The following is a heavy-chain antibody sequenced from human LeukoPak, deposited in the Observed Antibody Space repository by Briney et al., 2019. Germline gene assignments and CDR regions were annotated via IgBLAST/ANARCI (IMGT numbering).Heavy chain of an antibody. V-gene: IGHV4-30-4*08. D-gene: IGHD5-12*01. CDR3: ARVGVGGYDWEYYFDY. Sequence: PSQTLSLTCTVSGGSISSGDYYWSWIRQPPGKGLEWIGYIYYSGSTYYNPSLKGRVTISVDTSKNQFSLKLSSVTAADTAVYYCARVGVGGYDWEYYFDYWGQGTLVTVSS. CDR2: IYYSGST. J-gene: IGHJ4*02. CDR1: GGSISSGDYY.